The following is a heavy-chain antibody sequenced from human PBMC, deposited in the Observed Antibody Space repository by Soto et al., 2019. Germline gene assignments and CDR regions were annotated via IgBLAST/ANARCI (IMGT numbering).Heavy chain of an antibody. CDR2: IYYSGST. CDR3: ARGSYGSSEGGMRG. D-gene: IGHD3-22*01. J-gene: IGHJ6*01. CDR1: GGSVSSGSYY. Sequence: PSETLSLTCTVSGGSVSSGSYYWSWIRQPPGKGLEWIGYIYYSGSTTYNPSLKSRVTISVDTSKNQFSLKLSSESAADTTVYYCARGSYGSSEGGMRGWGQGTTGTFGS. V-gene: IGHV4-61*01.